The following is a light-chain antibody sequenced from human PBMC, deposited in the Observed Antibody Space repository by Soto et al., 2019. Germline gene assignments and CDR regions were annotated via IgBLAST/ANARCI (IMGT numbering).Light chain of an antibody. CDR2: EVS. CDR3: CSYTDSRTHI. J-gene: IGLJ1*01. Sequence: QPASVSGSPGQSITISCTGTSSDVGGYNYVSWYQQHPGKAPKLIIFEVSYRPSGISNRFSASKSGDTASLTISGLQADDEADYYCCSYTDSRTHIFGSGTKVTVL. V-gene: IGLV2-14*01. CDR1: SSDVGGYNY.